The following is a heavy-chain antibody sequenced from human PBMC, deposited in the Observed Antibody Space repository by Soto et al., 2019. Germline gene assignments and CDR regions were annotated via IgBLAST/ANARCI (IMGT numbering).Heavy chain of an antibody. CDR3: AADLPDWGAYAFDY. V-gene: IGHV3-15*07. CDR1: GFTFNGAW. J-gene: IGHJ4*02. Sequence: EVQLVESGGGLVEPGGSLRLSCAASGFTFNGAWMNWVRQGPGKGLEWVGRVKSKVDGETIDYAAPVKGRFTISRGESRNTVYLQMNSLSTEDTAMYYCAADLPDWGAYAFDYWGQGALVTVSS. CDR2: VKSKVDGETI. D-gene: IGHD3-16*01.